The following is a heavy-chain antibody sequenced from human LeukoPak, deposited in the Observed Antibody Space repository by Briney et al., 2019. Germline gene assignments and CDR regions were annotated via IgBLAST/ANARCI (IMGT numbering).Heavy chain of an antibody. Sequence: GASVKVSCKASGYTFTAYYIHWVRQAPGQGLEWMGWINPNSGGTNYAQKFQGRVTMTRDTSISTAYMELSRLRSDDTAVYYCARERVEYQLLSKREVYHFDYWGQGILVTVSS. V-gene: IGHV1-2*02. J-gene: IGHJ4*02. CDR2: INPNSGGT. CDR1: GYTFTAYY. D-gene: IGHD2-2*01. CDR3: ARERVEYQLLSKREVYHFDY.